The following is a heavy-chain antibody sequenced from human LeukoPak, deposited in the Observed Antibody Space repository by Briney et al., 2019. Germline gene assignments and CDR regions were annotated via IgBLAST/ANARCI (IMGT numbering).Heavy chain of an antibody. CDR1: GNSISSGYY. V-gene: IGHV3-23*01. CDR3: ASRTWIGAGYYAFDI. D-gene: IGHD1-26*01. Sequence: PSETLSLTCTVSGNSISSGYYWGWIRQPPGKGLEWVSAEGSAGGTYYADSVKGRFTISRDNSQNTLSLQLNSLRVEDTAVYYCASRTWIGAGYYAFDIWGQGTMVTVSS. CDR2: EGSAGGT. J-gene: IGHJ3*02.